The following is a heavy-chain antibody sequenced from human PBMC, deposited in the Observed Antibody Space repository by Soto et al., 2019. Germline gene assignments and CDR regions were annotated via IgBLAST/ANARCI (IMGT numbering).Heavy chain of an antibody. CDR2: IIPIFGTA. J-gene: IGHJ5*02. CDR3: ARGGSIAAPSVYNWFDP. V-gene: IGHV1-69*13. Sequence: SVKVSCKASGGTFSSYAISWVRQAPGQGLEWMGGIIPIFGTANYAQKFQGRVTITADESTSTAYMELSSLRSEDTAVYYCARGGSIAAPSVYNWFDPWGQGTLVTVSS. D-gene: IGHD6-6*01. CDR1: GGTFSSYA.